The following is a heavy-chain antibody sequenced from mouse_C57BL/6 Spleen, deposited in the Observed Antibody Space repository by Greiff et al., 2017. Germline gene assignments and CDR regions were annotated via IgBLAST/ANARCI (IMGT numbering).Heavy chain of an antibody. V-gene: IGHV5-4*01. Sequence: EVKVVESGGGLVKPVGSLKLSCAASGFTFSSYAMSWVRQTPEKRLEWVATISDGGSYTYYPDNVKGRFTISRDNAKNNLYLQMSHLKSEDTAMYYCARDRGDAMDYWGQGTSVTVSS. D-gene: IGHD3-1*01. CDR1: GFTFSSYA. J-gene: IGHJ4*01. CDR3: ARDRGDAMDY. CDR2: ISDGGSYT.